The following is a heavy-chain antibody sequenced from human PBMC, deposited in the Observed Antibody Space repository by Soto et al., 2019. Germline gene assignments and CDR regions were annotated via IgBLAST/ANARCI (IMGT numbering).Heavy chain of an antibody. J-gene: IGHJ6*02. CDR3: ARQESGSGYSNNDYFYGMDV. Sequence: PGESLKISCKGSGYSFSSYYIGWVRQASGKGLEWMGIIYPGDSETRYSPSFQGQVTISADKSIRTAYLQWSSLKASDTAIYYCARQESGSGYSNNDYFYGMDVWGRGTTVTVSS. CDR2: IYPGDSET. V-gene: IGHV5-51*01. D-gene: IGHD3-3*01. CDR1: GYSFSSYY.